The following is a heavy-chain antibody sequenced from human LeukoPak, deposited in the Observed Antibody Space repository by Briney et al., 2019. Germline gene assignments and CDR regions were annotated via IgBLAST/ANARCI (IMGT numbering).Heavy chain of an antibody. J-gene: IGHJ5*02. CDR1: GYTFTTYA. Sequence: GASVKVSCKASGYTFTTYAMRWVRQAPGQRLEWMGWINAGNGNTKYSQKFQGRVAITRDTSASTAYMELSSLRSEDTAVYYCTRSPIAAADWFDPWGQGTLVTVSS. CDR3: TRSPIAAADWFDP. V-gene: IGHV1-3*01. CDR2: INAGNGNT. D-gene: IGHD6-13*01.